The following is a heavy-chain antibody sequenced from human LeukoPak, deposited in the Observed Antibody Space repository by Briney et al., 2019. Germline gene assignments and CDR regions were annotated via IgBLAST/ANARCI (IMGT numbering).Heavy chain of an antibody. CDR2: IRSKAYSGTT. Sequence: GRSLRLSCTASGFTLGDNAMSWFRQAPGKGLEWVGFIRSKAYSGTTEYAASVKGRFTISRDDSKSIAYLQMNSLKTEDTAVYYCTRAYHYYGSGSPGAFDIWGQGTMVTVSS. CDR1: GFTLGDNA. V-gene: IGHV3-49*03. CDR3: TRAYHYYGSGSPGAFDI. D-gene: IGHD3-10*01. J-gene: IGHJ3*02.